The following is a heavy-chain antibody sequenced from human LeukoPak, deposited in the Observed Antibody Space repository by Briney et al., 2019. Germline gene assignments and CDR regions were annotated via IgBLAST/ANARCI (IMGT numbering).Heavy chain of an antibody. CDR1: GFTFSSYW. CDR3: ARVVEQRGFDS. CDR2: INSDGSST. Sequence: GGSLRLSCAASGFTFSSYWMHWVRQAPGKGLVWVSRINSDGSSTSYADSVKGRFTISRDNAKNTLYLQMNSLRAEDTAVYYCARVVEQRGFDSWGPGTLVTVSS. D-gene: IGHD1/OR15-1a*01. V-gene: IGHV3-74*01. J-gene: IGHJ4*02.